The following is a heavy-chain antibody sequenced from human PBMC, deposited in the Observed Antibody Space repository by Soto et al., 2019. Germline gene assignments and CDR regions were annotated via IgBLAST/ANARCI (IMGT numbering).Heavy chain of an antibody. D-gene: IGHD3-16*01. CDR1: GFTFSNFA. CDR2: ITGNADRS. Sequence: EVQLLESGGGLAQPGGSLRLSCAASGFTFSNFAMSWVRQAPGKGLEWVSSITGNADRSYYADSVKGRFTISRDNSKNTLYVQIHSLRAEDTDISDCVTWGTRAHPDSWGQGTLVTVSS. V-gene: IGHV3-23*01. J-gene: IGHJ4*02. CDR3: VTWGTRAHPDS.